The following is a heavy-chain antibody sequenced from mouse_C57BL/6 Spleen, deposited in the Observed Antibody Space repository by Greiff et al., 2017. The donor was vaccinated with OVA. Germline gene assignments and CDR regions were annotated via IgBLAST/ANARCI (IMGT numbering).Heavy chain of an antibody. Sequence: EVQLQQSGAELVKPGASVKLSCTASGFNITDYYMHWVKQRTEQGLEWIGRIDPEDGETKYAQKFQGKATITADTSSNTAYLQLSSLTSEDTAVYDCSRWGSTVGATDYWGQGTTLTVSS. CDR2: IDPEDGET. J-gene: IGHJ2*01. CDR1: GFNITDYY. V-gene: IGHV14-2*01. D-gene: IGHD1-1*01. CDR3: SRWGSTVGATDY.